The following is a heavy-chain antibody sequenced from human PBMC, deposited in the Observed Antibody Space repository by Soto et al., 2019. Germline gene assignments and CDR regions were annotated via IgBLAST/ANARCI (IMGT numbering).Heavy chain of an antibody. CDR3: ARGRRMVAATHYFDY. J-gene: IGHJ4*02. Sequence: ESGGGVVQPGRSLRLSCAASGFTFSSYGMHWVRQAPGKGLEWVAVIWYDGSNKYYADSVKGRFTISRDNSKNTLYLQMNSLRAEDTAVYYCARGRRMVAATHYFDYWGQGTLVTVSS. CDR2: IWYDGSNK. CDR1: GFTFSSYG. D-gene: IGHD2-15*01. V-gene: IGHV3-33*01.